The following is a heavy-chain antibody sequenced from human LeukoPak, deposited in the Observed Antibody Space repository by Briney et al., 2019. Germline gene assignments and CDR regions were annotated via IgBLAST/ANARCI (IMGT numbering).Heavy chain of an antibody. CDR3: ARGLRRYSKAFPFDY. D-gene: IGHD5-18*01. CDR2: IYYSGST. V-gene: IGHV4-59*12. CDR1: GGSISSYY. Sequence: SETLSLTCTVSGGSISSYYWSWIRQPPGKGLESIGYIYYSGSTNYNPSLKSRVTISVDTSKNQFSLRLSSVTAADTTVYYCARGLRRYSKAFPFDYWGQGTLVTVSS. J-gene: IGHJ4*02.